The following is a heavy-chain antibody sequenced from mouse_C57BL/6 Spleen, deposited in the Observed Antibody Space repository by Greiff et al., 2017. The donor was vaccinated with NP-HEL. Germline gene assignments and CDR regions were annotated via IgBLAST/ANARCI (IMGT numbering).Heavy chain of an antibody. CDR2: IYPSDGST. CDR1: GYTFTDHT. D-gene: IGHD1-1*01. J-gene: IGHJ1*03. CDR3: AIKYYGSSYWYFDD. V-gene: IGHV1-78*01. Sequence: QVQLQQSDAELVKPGASVKISCKASGYTFTDHTIHWMKQRPEQGLEWIGYIYPSDGSTKYNEKFKGKATLTADKSSSTAYMQLNSLTSEDSAVYFCAIKYYGSSYWYFDDWGKGTTVTVSS.